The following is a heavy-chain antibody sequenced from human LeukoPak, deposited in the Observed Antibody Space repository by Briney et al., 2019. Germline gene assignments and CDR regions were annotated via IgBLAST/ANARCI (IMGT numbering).Heavy chain of an antibody. CDR3: AGGRDYDFWSGFDAFDI. CDR2: INHSGST. V-gene: IGHV4-34*01. D-gene: IGHD3-3*01. Sequence: PSETLSLTCAVYGGSFSGYYWSWIRQPPGKGLEWIGEINHSGSTNYNPSLKSRVTISVDTSKNQFSLKLSSVTAADTAVYYCAGGRDYDFWSGFDAFDIWGQGTMVTVSS. J-gene: IGHJ3*02. CDR1: GGSFSGYY.